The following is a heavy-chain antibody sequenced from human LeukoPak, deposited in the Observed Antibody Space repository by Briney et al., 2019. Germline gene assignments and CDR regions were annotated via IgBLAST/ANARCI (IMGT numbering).Heavy chain of an antibody. V-gene: IGHV3-21*01. Sequence: GGSLRLPCAASGFTFSSYSMNWVRQAPGKGLEWVSSISSSSSYIYYADSVKGRFTISRDNAKNSLYLQMNSLRAEDTAVYYCARDYGSGSYYISYWGQGTLVTVST. CDR2: ISSSSSYI. J-gene: IGHJ4*02. CDR3: ARDYGSGSYYISY. CDR1: GFTFSSYS. D-gene: IGHD3-10*01.